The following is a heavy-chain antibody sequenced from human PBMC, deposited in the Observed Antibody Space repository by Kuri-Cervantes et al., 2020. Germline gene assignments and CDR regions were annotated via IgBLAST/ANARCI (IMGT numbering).Heavy chain of an antibody. CDR2: IYYSGST. V-gene: IGHV4-30-4*01. Sequence: SETLSLTCTVSGGSISSGDYYWSWIRQPPGKGLEWIGYIYYSGSTYYNPSLKSRVTISVDTSKNQFSLKLSSVTAADTAVYYCAQAAAGTPQLYYWGQEPWSPSPQ. CDR1: GGSISSGDYY. D-gene: IGHD6-13*01. J-gene: IGHJ4*01. CDR3: AQAAAGTPQLYY.